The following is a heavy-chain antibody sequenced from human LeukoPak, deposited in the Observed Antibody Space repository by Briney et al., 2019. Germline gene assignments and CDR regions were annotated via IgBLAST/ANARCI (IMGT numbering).Heavy chain of an antibody. CDR2: IYHSGST. V-gene: IGHV4-30-2*01. J-gene: IGHJ4*02. Sequence: PSQTLSLTCAVSGGSISSGGYSWSWIRQPPGKGLEWIGYIYHSGSTYYNPSLKSRVTISVDRSKNQFSLKLSSVTAADTAVYYCARGEGVATLDYFGQGTLVTVSS. D-gene: IGHD5-12*01. CDR3: ARGEGVATLDY. CDR1: GGSISSGGYS.